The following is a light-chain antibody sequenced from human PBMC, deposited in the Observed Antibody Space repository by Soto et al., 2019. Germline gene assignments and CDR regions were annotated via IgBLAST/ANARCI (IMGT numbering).Light chain of an antibody. V-gene: IGKV1-39*01. CDR3: HQSYSTPRLT. J-gene: IGKJ4*01. CDR1: QSISSY. Sequence: DIQMTQSPSSLSASVGDRVTITCRASQSISSYLNWYQQKPGKAPKLLIYAASSLQSGVPSRLSGSGSGTDVTLAISSLQPEDFGTYYCHQSYSTPRLTFGGGTKVEIK. CDR2: AAS.